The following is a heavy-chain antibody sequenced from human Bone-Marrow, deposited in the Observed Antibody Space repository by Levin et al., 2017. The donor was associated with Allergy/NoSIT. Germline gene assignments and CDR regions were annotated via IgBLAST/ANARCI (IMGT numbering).Heavy chain of an antibody. V-gene: IGHV3-30*18. CDR1: GFTFSNYG. Sequence: LSLTCAASGFTFSNYGMNWVRQAPGKGLEWVAVMSYDARSYYHEGSVRGRFTISRDNSKSTLYLQMNSLKAEDTATYYCAKNLLATEFRSAMDVWGQGTTVTVSS. CDR3: AKNLLATEFRSAMDV. CDR2: MSYDARSY. J-gene: IGHJ6*02. D-gene: IGHD5-24*01.